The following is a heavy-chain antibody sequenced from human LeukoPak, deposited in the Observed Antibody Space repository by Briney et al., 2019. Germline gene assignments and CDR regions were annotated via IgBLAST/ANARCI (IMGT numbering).Heavy chain of an antibody. J-gene: IGHJ3*02. CDR1: GGSISRGAYY. CDR2: IYSSGST. V-gene: IGHV4-31*03. Sequence: SQTLSLTCSVSGGSISRGAYYWSWIRQHLGKGLEWIGYIYSSGSTYYNPSLESRVTILIDTSKNQFSLKLSSVTAADTAVYYCARDINGSGSYYAFDIWGQGTMVTVSS. CDR3: ARDINGSGSYYAFDI. D-gene: IGHD3-10*01.